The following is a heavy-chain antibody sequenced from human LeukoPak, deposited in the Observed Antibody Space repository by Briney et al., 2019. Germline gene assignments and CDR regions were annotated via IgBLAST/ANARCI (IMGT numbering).Heavy chain of an antibody. V-gene: IGHV3-33*06. CDR2: IWFDESVK. J-gene: IGHJ4*02. Sequence: GGSLRLSCAASGFTFNTHGMHWVRQAPGKGLEWVAAIWFDESVKHYSDAVKGRFTISRDNSLNTLYLQMNSLRVEDTAIYYCAKDTAVQFLEPAFWGQGTLVTVSS. CDR3: AKDTAVQFLEPAF. D-gene: IGHD3-3*01. CDR1: GFTFNTHG.